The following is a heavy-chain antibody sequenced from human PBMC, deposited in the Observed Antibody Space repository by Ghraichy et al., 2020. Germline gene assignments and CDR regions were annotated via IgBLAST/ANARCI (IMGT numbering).Heavy chain of an antibody. CDR3: ARTPYQYSSGWYAAGYFDY. V-gene: IGHV4-4*09. CDR2: IYTSGST. D-gene: IGHD6-19*01. CDR1: GGSISSYY. J-gene: IGHJ4*02. Sequence: SETLSLTCTVSGGSISSYYWSWIRQPPGKGLEWIGYIYTSGSTNYNPSLKSRVTISVDTSKNQFSLKLSSVTAADTAVYYCARTPYQYSSGWYAAGYFDYWGQGTLVTVSS.